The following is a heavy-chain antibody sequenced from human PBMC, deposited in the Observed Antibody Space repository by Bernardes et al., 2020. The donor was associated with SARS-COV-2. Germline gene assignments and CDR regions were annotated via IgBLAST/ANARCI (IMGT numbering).Heavy chain of an antibody. Sequence: SVKVSCKASGGTYSSYAISWVRQAPGQGLEWMARITPVLGTAYYAQKFQGRLTLTADESTSTTFMELVSLRSEDTAVYYCARMASKRGDDYWGQGTLVTVSS. D-gene: IGHD3-10*01. CDR1: GGTYSSYA. CDR2: ITPVLGTA. CDR3: ARMASKRGDDY. V-gene: IGHV1-69*11. J-gene: IGHJ4*02.